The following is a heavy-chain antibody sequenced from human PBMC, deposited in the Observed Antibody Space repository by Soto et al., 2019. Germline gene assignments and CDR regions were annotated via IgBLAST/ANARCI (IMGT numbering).Heavy chain of an antibody. CDR3: ARDPPGSGWAFDY. V-gene: IGHV3-33*01. CDR2: IWSDGSNK. CDR1: GFTFSTHA. D-gene: IGHD6-19*01. Sequence: GGSLRLSCAAAGFTFSTHAMHWVRQAPGKGLEWVAFIWSDGSNKYYADSVKGRATISRDNSKRTVDLQMNSLRAEDTAVYYCARDPPGSGWAFDYWGQGTLVT. J-gene: IGHJ4*02.